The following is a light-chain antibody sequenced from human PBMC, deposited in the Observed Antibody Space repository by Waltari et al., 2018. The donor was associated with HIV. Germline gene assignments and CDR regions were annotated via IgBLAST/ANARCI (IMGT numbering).Light chain of an antibody. CDR2: DVS. Sequence: QSALTQPASVSGSPGQSITISCTGSSSDIGAYNSVSWYQQHPGKAPKLIIYDVSNRPSWVSARFSGSKSGNTASLTISGLQAEDEADYFCKSKTSSSTPCVFGTGTKVAVL. J-gene: IGLJ1*01. CDR3: KSKTSSSTPCV. CDR1: SSDIGAYNS. V-gene: IGLV2-14*03.